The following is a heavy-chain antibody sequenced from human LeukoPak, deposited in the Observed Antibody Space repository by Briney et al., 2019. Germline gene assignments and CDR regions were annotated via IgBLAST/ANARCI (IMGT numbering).Heavy chain of an antibody. CDR2: INPNSGGT. CDR3: ARDHGWYGDLPFGGYYYMDV. V-gene: IGHV1-2*02. Sequence: ASVKVSCKASGYTFTSHPISWARQAPGQGLEWMGWINPNSGGTNYAQKFQGRVTMTRDTSISTAYMELSRLRSDDTAVYYCARDHGWYGDLPFGGYYYMDVWGKGTTVTISS. J-gene: IGHJ6*03. CDR1: GYTFTSHP. D-gene: IGHD4-17*01.